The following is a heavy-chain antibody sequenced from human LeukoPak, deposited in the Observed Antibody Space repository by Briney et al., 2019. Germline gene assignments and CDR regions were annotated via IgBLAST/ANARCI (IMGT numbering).Heavy chain of an antibody. CDR3: AKGSSGWEVDY. D-gene: IGHD6-19*01. CDR2: ISYDGSNK. V-gene: IGHV3-30*18. Sequence: GGSLRLSCAASGFTFNTYSMNWVRQAPGKGLEWVAVISYDGSNKYYADSVKGRFTISRDNSKNTLYLQMNSLRAEDTAVYYCAKGSSGWEVDYWGQGTLVTVSS. CDR1: GFTFNTYS. J-gene: IGHJ4*02.